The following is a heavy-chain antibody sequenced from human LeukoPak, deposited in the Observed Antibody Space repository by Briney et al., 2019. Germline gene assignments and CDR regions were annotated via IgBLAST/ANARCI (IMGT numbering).Heavy chain of an antibody. CDR2: ISYDGSNK. J-gene: IGHJ3*01. V-gene: IGHV3-30*18. CDR1: GFTFSSYG. Sequence: GGSLRLSCAASGFTFSSYGIHWVRQAPGKGLEGVAVISYDGSNKFYGDSVKGRFTISRDNSKNTLYLQMNSLRAEDTAVYYCAKNHERGRYAGFDFWAEGALVAVSS. CDR3: AKNHERGRYAGFDF. D-gene: IGHD1-26*01.